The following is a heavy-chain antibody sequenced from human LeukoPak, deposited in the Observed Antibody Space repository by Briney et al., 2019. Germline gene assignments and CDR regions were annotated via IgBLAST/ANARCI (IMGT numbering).Heavy chain of an antibody. Sequence: GIHRSYAISGVGPAAARGGAGVGRIIYFFGSANYAQKFQDRVTITADKSTITAYMELDSLRSEDTAVYYCARDHYDSGGYVFDYWGQGTLVTVSS. CDR3: ARDHYDSGGYVFDY. V-gene: IGHV1-69*06. D-gene: IGHD3-22*01. CDR2: IIYFFGSA. J-gene: IGHJ4*02. CDR1: GIHRSYA.